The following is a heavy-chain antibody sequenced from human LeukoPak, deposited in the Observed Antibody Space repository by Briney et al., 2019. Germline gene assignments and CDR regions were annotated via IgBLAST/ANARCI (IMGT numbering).Heavy chain of an antibody. CDR3: ARDRDPNWFDP. J-gene: IGHJ5*02. Sequence: GGSLRLSCAASGFTFSSYSMNWVRQAPGKGLEWVSSISSSSSYIYYADSVKGRFTISRDNAKNSLYLQMNSLRAEDTAVYYCARDRDPNWFDPWGQETLSPSPQ. CDR1: GFTFSSYS. CDR2: ISSSSSYI. V-gene: IGHV3-21*01. D-gene: IGHD5-24*01.